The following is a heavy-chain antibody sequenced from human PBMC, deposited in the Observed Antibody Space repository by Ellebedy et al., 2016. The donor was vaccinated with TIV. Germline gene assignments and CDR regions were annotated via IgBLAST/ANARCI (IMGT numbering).Heavy chain of an antibody. CDR1: GFTFSSYA. J-gene: IGHJ6*03. CDR2: ISGSGGST. V-gene: IGHV3-23*01. CDR3: AKDDSSSWYRHYYYYYMDV. Sequence: GGSLRLXXAASGFTFSSYAMSWVRQAPGKGLEWVSAISGSGGSTYYADSVKGRFTISRDNSKNTLYLQMNSLRAEDTAVYYCAKDDSSSWYRHYYYYYMDVWGKGTTVTVSS. D-gene: IGHD6-13*01.